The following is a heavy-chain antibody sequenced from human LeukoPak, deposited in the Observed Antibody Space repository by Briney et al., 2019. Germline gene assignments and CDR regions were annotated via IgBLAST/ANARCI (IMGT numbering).Heavy chain of an antibody. Sequence: GGSLRLSCAASGFTFSSYAMHWVRQAPGKGLEWVAVISYDGSNKYYADSVKGRFTISRDNSKNTLYLQMNSLRAEDTAVYYCARKGYYYYYGMGVWGQGTTVTVSS. CDR1: GFTFSSYA. J-gene: IGHJ6*02. CDR2: ISYDGSNK. V-gene: IGHV3-30-3*01. CDR3: ARKGYYYYYGMGV.